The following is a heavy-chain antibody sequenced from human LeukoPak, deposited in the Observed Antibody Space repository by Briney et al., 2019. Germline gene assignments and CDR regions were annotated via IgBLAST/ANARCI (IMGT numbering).Heavy chain of an antibody. CDR3: AREFSGTSIAARVFDS. V-gene: IGHV4-4*07. CDR1: GGSITSYY. CDR2: IHTSGST. D-gene: IGHD6-6*01. J-gene: IGHJ4*02. Sequence: SETLSLTCTVSGGSITSYYWTCIRQPAGKGLEWIGRIHTSGSTNYNPSLKSRVTMSVDTSKNQLSLNLSSVTAADTAMYYCAREFSGTSIAARVFDSWGQGTLVTVSS.